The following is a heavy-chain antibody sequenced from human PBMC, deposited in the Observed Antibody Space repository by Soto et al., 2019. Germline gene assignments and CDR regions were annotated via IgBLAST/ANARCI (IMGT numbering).Heavy chain of an antibody. J-gene: IGHJ4*02. D-gene: IGHD2-15*01. Sequence: PXGSLRLSCVASGXTFSSYLISGVRHAPGKGPEGVANIKEEGSEKYYVDSVKGRFTISRDNVKNSLYLQVNSLRDEDTAVYYCGRGYARCAYWGQGTLGTVS. CDR2: IKEEGSEK. V-gene: IGHV3-7*03. CDR1: GXTFSSYL. CDR3: GRGYARCAY.